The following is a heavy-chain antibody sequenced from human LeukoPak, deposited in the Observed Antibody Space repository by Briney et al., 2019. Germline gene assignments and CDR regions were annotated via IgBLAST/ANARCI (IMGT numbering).Heavy chain of an antibody. CDR3: ARGGYCGGDCYFYY. Sequence: SETLSLTCTVSGDSISSSNYYWGWIRQPPGKGLEWIGTIYYSGNTYYNPSLKSRVTISVDTSKNQFSLKLSSVTAADTAVYYCARGGYCGGDCYFYYWGQGTLVTVSS. CDR2: IYYSGNT. V-gene: IGHV4-39*07. CDR1: GDSISSSNYY. J-gene: IGHJ4*02. D-gene: IGHD2-21*02.